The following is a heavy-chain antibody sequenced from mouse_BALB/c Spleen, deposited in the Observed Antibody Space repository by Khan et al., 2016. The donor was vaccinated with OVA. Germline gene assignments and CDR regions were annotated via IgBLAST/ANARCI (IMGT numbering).Heavy chain of an antibody. CDR3: TRSGYGGFAY. CDR2: INPNNGGT. CDR1: GYTFSSYY. J-gene: IGHJ3*01. V-gene: IGHV1-53*01. D-gene: IGHD1-1*02. Sequence: QIQLVQSGAELVKPGTSVRLSCKSSGYTFSSYYLYWVKQRPGQGLEWIGDINPNNGGTNFNEKFKNKATLTVDKSSSTAYMQLSGLTSEDSAVYYCTRSGYGGFAYWDQGTLVTVSA.